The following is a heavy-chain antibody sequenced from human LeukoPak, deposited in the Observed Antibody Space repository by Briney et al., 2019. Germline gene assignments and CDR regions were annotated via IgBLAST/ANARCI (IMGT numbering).Heavy chain of an antibody. Sequence: SSETLSLTCAVYGGSFSGYYWSWIRQPPGKGLEWIGEINHSGSTNYNPSLKSRVTISVDTSKNQFSLKLSSVTAADTAVYYCARRSSRVWGSHRSISFDYWGQGTLVTVSS. CDR3: ARRSSRVWGSHRSISFDY. CDR1: GGSFSGYY. J-gene: IGHJ4*02. V-gene: IGHV4-34*01. CDR2: INHSGST. D-gene: IGHD3-16*02.